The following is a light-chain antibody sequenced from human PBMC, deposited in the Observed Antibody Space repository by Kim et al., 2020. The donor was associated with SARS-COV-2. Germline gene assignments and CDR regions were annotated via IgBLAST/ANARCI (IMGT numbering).Light chain of an antibody. V-gene: IGLV3-1*01. CDR1: KLGEKY. CDR2: QDN. Sequence: SYELTQPPSVSISPGQTARITCSGNKLGEKYVSWYQQGSGQSPVLVIYQDNKRPSGIPERFSGSNSGNTATLAISAAQTMDEADFYCQAWDTTTVVFGGGTQLTVL. CDR3: QAWDTTTVV. J-gene: IGLJ3*02.